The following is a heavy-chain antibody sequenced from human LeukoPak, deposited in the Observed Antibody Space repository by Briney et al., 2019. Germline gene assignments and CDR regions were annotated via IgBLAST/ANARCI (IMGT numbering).Heavy chain of an antibody. CDR3: TREGVYSPDGSGYHRDAFDI. D-gene: IGHD3-3*01. Sequence: GASVKVSCKASGGSFNSYVITWVRQAPGQGLEWMGRIIPILNVANFAQKFQGRVTITADKSTNTVHMELSSLRSEDTAVYYCTREGVYSPDGSGYHRDAFDIWGQGTVVTVSS. V-gene: IGHV1-69*04. J-gene: IGHJ3*02. CDR2: IIPILNVA. CDR1: GGSFNSYV.